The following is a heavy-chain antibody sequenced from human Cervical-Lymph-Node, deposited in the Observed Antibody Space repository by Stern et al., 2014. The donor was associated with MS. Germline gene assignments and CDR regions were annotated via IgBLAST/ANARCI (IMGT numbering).Heavy chain of an antibody. CDR1: GGSTSSYY. Sequence: QMQLVQSGPGLVKPSETLSLTCTVSGGSTSSYYWSWIRQPPGKGLEWIGYISSSGGTKYNPSLKSRVTISLDTSKNQFSLHLSSVTAADTAVYYCARGYTTSSGRPDYWGQGTLVTVSS. CDR3: ARGYTTSSGRPDY. CDR2: ISSSGGT. D-gene: IGHD6-6*01. J-gene: IGHJ4*02. V-gene: IGHV4-59*08.